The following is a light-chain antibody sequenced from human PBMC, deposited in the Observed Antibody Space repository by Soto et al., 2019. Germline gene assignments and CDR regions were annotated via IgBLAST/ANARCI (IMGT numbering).Light chain of an antibody. V-gene: IGKV3-20*01. CDR1: QSVTNNY. J-gene: IGKJ2*01. Sequence: EIVLTQSPGTLSLFPGERAALSCRASQSVTNNYLAWYQLKPGQAPRLLIFDATTRATGTPDRFSGSGSGTDFTLTISRLEPADFAVYYCQVYGSSPRTFGQGTKLEIK. CDR2: DAT. CDR3: QVYGSSPRT.